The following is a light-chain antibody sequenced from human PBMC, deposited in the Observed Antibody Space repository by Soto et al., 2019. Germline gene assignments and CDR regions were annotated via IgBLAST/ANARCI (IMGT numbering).Light chain of an antibody. V-gene: IGKV1-16*01. J-gene: IGKJ5*01. CDR2: AAS. CDR3: QHYDGYPHI. Sequence: EIQITQSPSSLSASVGDRVTITFRSSQGISTFLAWFQQKPGKAPKTLIYAASSLHSGVPSRFSGSGSGTDFTLTISSLQTEDFATYYCQHYDGYPHIFGQGTRLEIK. CDR1: QGISTF.